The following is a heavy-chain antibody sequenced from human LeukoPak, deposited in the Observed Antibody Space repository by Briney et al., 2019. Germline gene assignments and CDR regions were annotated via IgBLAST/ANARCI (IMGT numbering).Heavy chain of an antibody. CDR3: ATGATGFDY. J-gene: IGHJ4*02. CDR1: RYILTELS. CDR2: FDPEDGET. V-gene: IGHV1-24*01. Sequence: ASVKVSCKVSRYILTELSIHWVRQAPGKGREWRGGFDPEDGETIYAQKFQGRVTMTKDTSTDTAYMELSSLRSEDTSVYYCATGATGFDYWGQGTVVTVSS.